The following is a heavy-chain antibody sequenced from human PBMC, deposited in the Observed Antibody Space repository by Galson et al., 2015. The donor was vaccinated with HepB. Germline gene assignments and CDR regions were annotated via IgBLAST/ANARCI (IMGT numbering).Heavy chain of an antibody. D-gene: IGHD3-3*01. V-gene: IGHV4-59*01. CDR3: ARGVYDFWSGYYMSYFDY. CDR1: GGSISSYY. CDR2: IYYSGST. Sequence: ETLSLTCTVSGGSISSYYWSWIRQPPGKGLEWIGYIYYSGSTSYNPSLKSRVTISVDTSKNQFSLKLSSVTAADTAVYYCARGVYDFWSGYYMSYFDYWGQGTLVTVFS. J-gene: IGHJ4*02.